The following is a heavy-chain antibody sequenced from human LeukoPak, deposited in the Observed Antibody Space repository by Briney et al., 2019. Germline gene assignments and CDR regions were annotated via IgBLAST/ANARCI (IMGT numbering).Heavy chain of an antibody. CDR2: VDPEDGET. V-gene: IGHV1-69-2*01. J-gene: IGHJ4*02. CDR3: ATVGYYDILTGYP. D-gene: IGHD3-9*01. CDR1: GYTFTDFY. Sequence: AAVKISCKVSGYTFTDFYIHWVPQAPGKGPGWVGLVDPEDGETIYAEKFQGRVTITADTSTDTAYMELSSLRSEDTAVYYCATVGYYDILTGYPWGQGTLVTVSS.